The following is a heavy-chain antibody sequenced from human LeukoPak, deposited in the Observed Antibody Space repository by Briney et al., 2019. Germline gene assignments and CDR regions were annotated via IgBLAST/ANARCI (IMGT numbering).Heavy chain of an antibody. CDR2: ISWDGGST. Sequence: GGSLRLSCAASGFTFDDYTMHWVRQAPGKGLEWVSLISWDGGSTYYADSVKGRFTISRDNSKNSLYLQMNSLRTEDTALYYCAKDVGRRGSGSQVGYYFDYWGQGTLVTVSS. J-gene: IGHJ4*02. CDR3: AKDVGRRGSGSQVGYYFDY. D-gene: IGHD3-10*01. CDR1: GFTFDDYT. V-gene: IGHV3-43*01.